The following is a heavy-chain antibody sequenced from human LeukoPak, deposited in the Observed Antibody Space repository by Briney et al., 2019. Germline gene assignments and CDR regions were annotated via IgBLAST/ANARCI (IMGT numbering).Heavy chain of an antibody. V-gene: IGHV4-59*01. CDR3: ARTYSSSLTWFDP. CDR1: GDSISNYY. J-gene: IGHJ5*02. CDR2: IYYRGST. D-gene: IGHD6-13*01. Sequence: SETLSLTWTVSGDSISNYYWSWIRQPPGKGLEWIGYIYYRGSTNYSPSLESRVTISLDTSKNQFSLKLSSVTAADTAVYYCARTYSSSLTWFDPWGQGTLVTVSS.